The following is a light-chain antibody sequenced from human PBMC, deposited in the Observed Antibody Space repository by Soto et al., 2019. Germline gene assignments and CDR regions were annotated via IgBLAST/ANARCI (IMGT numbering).Light chain of an antibody. J-gene: IGLJ2*01. CDR3: SSYAGSNNLV. V-gene: IGLV2-8*01. CDR1: SSDVGGYNY. Sequence: QSALTQSPSASGSPGQSVTISCTGTSSDVGGYNYVSWYQQHPGKAPKLMIYEVNQRPSGVPDRFSGSKSGNTASLTVSGLQVDDEADYYCSSYAGSNNLVFGGGTKLTVL. CDR2: EVN.